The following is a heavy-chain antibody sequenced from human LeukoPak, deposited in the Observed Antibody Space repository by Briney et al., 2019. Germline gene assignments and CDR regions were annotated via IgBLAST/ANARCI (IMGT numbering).Heavy chain of an antibody. CDR3: ARRSGYGDYQFDY. D-gene: IGHD4-17*01. CDR2: IIPIFGTA. J-gene: IGHJ4*02. Sequence: SVKVSRKASGGTFSSYAISWVRQAPGQGLEWMGGIIPIFGTANYAQKFQGRVTITADESTSTAYMELSSLRSEDTAVYYCARRSGYGDYQFDYWGQGTLVTVSS. V-gene: IGHV1-69*01. CDR1: GGTFSSYA.